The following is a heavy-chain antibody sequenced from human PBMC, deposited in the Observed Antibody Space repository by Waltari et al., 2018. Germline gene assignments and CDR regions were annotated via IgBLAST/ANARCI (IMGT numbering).Heavy chain of an antibody. J-gene: IGHJ3*02. CDR2: MNPNSGNT. CDR3: SVLRSAGTAFDI. V-gene: IGHV1-8*03. CDR1: GYTLTSYD. Sequence: QVQLVQSGAEVKKPGASAKVSCKASGYTLTSYDINWVRPATGQGIEWMGWMNPNSGNTGYEQKFQGRVTITRNTSISTAYMELSSLRSEDTAVYYCSVLRSAGTAFDIWGQGTMVTVSS.